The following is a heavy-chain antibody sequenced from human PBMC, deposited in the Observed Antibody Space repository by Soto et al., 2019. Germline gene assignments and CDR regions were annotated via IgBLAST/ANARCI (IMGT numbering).Heavy chain of an antibody. J-gene: IGHJ5*02. Sequence: QVQLQESGPRLVKPSETLSLTCTVSGDSISSYYWTWILQPPGKGLEWIGYIYYSGSTNYNPSLKSRVTISVDTSKNQFSLKLTSVTAADTAVYYCARGVATIGPWGQGTLVTVSS. CDR3: ARGVATIGP. V-gene: IGHV4-59*01. CDR1: GDSISSYY. CDR2: IYYSGST. D-gene: IGHD5-12*01.